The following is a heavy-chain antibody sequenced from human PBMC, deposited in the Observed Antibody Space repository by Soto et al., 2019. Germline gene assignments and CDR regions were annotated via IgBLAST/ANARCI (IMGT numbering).Heavy chain of an antibody. CDR2: ISYDGSSK. CDR1: GFTFSRCG. V-gene: IGHV3-30*03. J-gene: IGHJ4*02. D-gene: IGHD1-26*01. Sequence: GGSLRLSCAASGFTFSRCGMHWVRQAPGKGLEWVAVISYDGSSKYYADSVKGRFTISRDNSKNTLYLQMKNLRAEDTAVYSCARKGCSGNYYYFFDLWGQGTLVTVSS. CDR3: ARKGCSGNYYYFFDL.